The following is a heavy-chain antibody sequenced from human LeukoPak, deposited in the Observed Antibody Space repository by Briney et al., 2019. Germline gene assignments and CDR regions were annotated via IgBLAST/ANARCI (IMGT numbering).Heavy chain of an antibody. J-gene: IGHJ4*02. CDR2: IIPIFGTA. CDR1: GGTFSSYA. CDR3: ARAPGYRSGGSCLDY. D-gene: IGHD2-15*01. V-gene: IGHV1-69*05. Sequence: SVKVSCKASGGTFSSYAISWVRQAPGQGFEWMGRIIPIFGTANYAQKFQGRVTITTDESTSTAYMELSSLRSEDTAVYYCARAPGYRSGGSCLDYWGQGTLVTVSS.